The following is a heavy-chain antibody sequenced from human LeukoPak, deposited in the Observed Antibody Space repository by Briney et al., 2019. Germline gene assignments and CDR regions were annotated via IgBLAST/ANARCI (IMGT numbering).Heavy chain of an antibody. D-gene: IGHD3-22*01. Sequence: GGSLRLSCAASEFTFSSYSMNWVRQAPGKGLEWVSYITNSGNSKSYADSVKGRFTISRDNTKNSLYLQMNGLRAEDTAVYYCASRNYFNSSDYFDSWGQGTLVTVSS. V-gene: IGHV3-48*01. CDR2: ITNSGNSK. CDR3: ASRNYFNSSDYFDS. CDR1: EFTFSSYS. J-gene: IGHJ5*01.